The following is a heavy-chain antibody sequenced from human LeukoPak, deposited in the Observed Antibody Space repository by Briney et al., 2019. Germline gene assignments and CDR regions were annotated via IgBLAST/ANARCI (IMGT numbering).Heavy chain of an antibody. J-gene: IGHJ3*01. CDR3: ARDAQWELRAFDV. Sequence: ASVKVSCKTTGGRFKSYGFSWVRQAPGQGLEWRGGIIPVFDRPTYAQKFEGRVTITADKSTNTTYMEISSLTSADTAVYYCARDAQWELRAFDVWGQGTVVIVSS. V-gene: IGHV1-69*06. CDR1: GGRFKSYG. D-gene: IGHD1-26*01. CDR2: IIPVFDRP.